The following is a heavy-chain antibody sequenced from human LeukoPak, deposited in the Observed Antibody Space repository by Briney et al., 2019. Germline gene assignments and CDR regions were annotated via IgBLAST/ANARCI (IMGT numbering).Heavy chain of an antibody. CDR3: ARDGIDYGRRVAFDI. J-gene: IGHJ3*02. CDR1: GFTFSSYS. D-gene: IGHD4-17*01. CDR2: ISSSSSYI. V-gene: IGHV3-21*01. Sequence: GGSLRLSCAASGFTFSSYSMNWVRQAPGKGLEWVSPISSSSSYIYYADSVKGRFTISRDNAKNSLYLQMNSLRAEDTAVYYCARDGIDYGRRVAFDIWGQGTVVTVSS.